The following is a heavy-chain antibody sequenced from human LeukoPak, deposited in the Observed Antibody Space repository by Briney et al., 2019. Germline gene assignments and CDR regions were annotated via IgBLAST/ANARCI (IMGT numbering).Heavy chain of an antibody. D-gene: IGHD6-13*01. Sequence: GGSLRLSCAVSGFTLSSYWMSWVRQAPVKGLEWVATINEDGSEKYYVDSVKGRFTISRDNAKNSLYLQMNSLRAEDTAVYYCARGYSSSWYEFPLDYWGQGTLVTVSS. CDR1: GFTLSSYW. CDR3: ARGYSSSWYEFPLDY. J-gene: IGHJ4*02. V-gene: IGHV3-7*01. CDR2: INEDGSEK.